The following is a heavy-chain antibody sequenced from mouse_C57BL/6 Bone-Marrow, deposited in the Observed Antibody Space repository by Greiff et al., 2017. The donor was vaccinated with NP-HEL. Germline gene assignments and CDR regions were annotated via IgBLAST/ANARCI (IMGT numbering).Heavy chain of an antibody. J-gene: IGHJ3*01. D-gene: IGHD2-4*01. CDR1: GYTFTDYN. Sequence: EVQLQQSGPELVKPGASVKIPCKASGYTFTDYNMDWVKQSHGKSLEWIGDINPNNGGTIYNQKFKGRATLTVDKSSSTAYMELRSLTSEDTAVYYGAGGLRGRFAYWGQGTLVTVSA. V-gene: IGHV1-18*01. CDR2: INPNNGGT. CDR3: AGGLRGRFAY.